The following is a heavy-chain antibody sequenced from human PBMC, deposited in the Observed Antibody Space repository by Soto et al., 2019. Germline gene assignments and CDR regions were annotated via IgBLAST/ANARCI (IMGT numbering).Heavy chain of an antibody. CDR3: ARDSCSGGSCSLRY. J-gene: IGHJ4*02. CDR1: GYTVTGYY. CDR2: IIPNIGTA. Sequence: SVRVACKASGYTVTGYYMHGVRQAPGQGLEWMGWIIPNIGTANYAQKFQGRVTITADESTSTAYMELSSLRSEDTAVYYCARDSCSGGSCSLRYWGQGPLVTVSS. V-gene: IGHV1-69*01. D-gene: IGHD2-15*01.